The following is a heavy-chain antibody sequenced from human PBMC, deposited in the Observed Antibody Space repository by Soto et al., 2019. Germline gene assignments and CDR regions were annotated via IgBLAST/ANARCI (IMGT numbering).Heavy chain of an antibody. CDR3: ARGAAGASLSGYSCGC. CDR2: IKQDGSEK. D-gene: IGHD3-9*01. V-gene: IGHV3-7*04. Sequence: PGGSLRLSCAASGFTFSSYWMSWVRQAPGKGLEWVANIKQDGSEKYYVDSVKGRFTISRDNAKNSLYLQMNSLRAEDTAVYYCARGAAGASLSGYSCGCWRQGSL. CDR1: GFTFSSYW. J-gene: IGHJ4*02.